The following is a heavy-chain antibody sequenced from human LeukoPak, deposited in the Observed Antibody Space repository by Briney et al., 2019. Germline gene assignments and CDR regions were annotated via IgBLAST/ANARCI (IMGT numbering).Heavy chain of an antibody. CDR1: GYSFTSYW. V-gene: IGHV5-51*01. D-gene: IGHD3-10*01. CDR3: VAGTYFYYFDY. Sequence: GESLKISCQGPGYSFTSYWIGWVRPVPGEGLEWMGIIYPGDSNITYTPSLQGQFTISADKSISTAYLQCSSLKASETAMYYCVAGTYFYYFDYWGQGTLVTVSS. CDR2: IYPGDSNI. J-gene: IGHJ4*02.